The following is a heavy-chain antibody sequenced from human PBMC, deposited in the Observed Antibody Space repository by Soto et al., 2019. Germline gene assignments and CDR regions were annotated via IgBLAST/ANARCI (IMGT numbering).Heavy chain of an antibody. CDR1: GFTFSSYA. CDR3: ASSSTVLLPTTVTCWFDP. Sequence: EVQLLESGGGLVQPGGSLRLSCAASGFTFSSYAMSWVRQAPGKGLEWVSTISNSGGRTYYADSVKGRFAISRDNSKNTLDLPMTSLRPEDTAVYYCASSSTVLLPTTVTCWFDPWGQGTLVSFSS. CDR2: ISNSGGRT. V-gene: IGHV3-23*01. J-gene: IGHJ5*02. D-gene: IGHD4-17*01.